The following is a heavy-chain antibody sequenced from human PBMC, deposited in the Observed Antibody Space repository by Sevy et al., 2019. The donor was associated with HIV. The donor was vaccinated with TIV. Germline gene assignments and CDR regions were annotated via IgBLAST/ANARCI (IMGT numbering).Heavy chain of an antibody. J-gene: IGHJ4*02. D-gene: IGHD3-10*01. CDR1: GFTFSISD. CDR3: ASGSNHKNFDY. Sequence: GGSLRLSCAASGFTFSISDINWVRQARGKGLEWVSFISSRSRTIYYVYSVRGRFTISRDNAKNSLYLQMNSLRDDDTAVYYCASGSNHKNFDYWGQGTLVTVSS. CDR2: ISSRSRTI. V-gene: IGHV3-48*02.